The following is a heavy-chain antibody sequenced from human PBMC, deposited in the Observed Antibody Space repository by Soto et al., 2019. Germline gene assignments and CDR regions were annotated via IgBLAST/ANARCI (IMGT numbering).Heavy chain of an antibody. CDR2: ISYDGSNK. CDR1: GFTFSSYA. J-gene: IGHJ4*02. V-gene: IGHV3-30-3*01. CDR3: ARDKRDLRFLAWSYYFDY. D-gene: IGHD3-3*01. Sequence: QVQLVESGGGVVQPGRSLRLSCAASGFTFSSYAMHWVRQAPGKGLEWVAVISYDGSNKYYADSVKGRFTISRDNSKNTLSLQLNSLRAEDTAVYYCARDKRDLRFLAWSYYFDYWGQGTLVTVSS.